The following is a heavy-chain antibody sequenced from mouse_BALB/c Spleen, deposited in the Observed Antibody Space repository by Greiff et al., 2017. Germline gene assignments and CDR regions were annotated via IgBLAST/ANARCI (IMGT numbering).Heavy chain of an antibody. V-gene: IGHV2-9*02. CDR1: GFSLTSYG. CDR3: ARTGTDLYYAMDY. CDR2: IWAGGST. Sequence: VKLMESGPGLVAPSQSLSITCTVSGFSLTSYGVHWVRQPPGKGLEWLGVIWAGGSTNYNSALMSRLSISKDNSKSQVFLKMNSLQTDDTAMYYCARTGTDLYYAMDYWGQGTSVTVSS. D-gene: IGHD4-1*01. J-gene: IGHJ4*01.